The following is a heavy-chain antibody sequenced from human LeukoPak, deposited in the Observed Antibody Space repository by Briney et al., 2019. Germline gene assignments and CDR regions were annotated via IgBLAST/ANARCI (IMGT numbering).Heavy chain of an antibody. Sequence: GASVKVSCKASGYTFTSYYMHWVRQTPGQGLEWMGWINPNSGGTNYAQKFQGRVTMTRDTSISTAYMELSRLRSDDTAVYYCARVESTVTAYYFDYWGQGTLVTVSS. CDR3: ARVESTVTAYYFDY. V-gene: IGHV1-2*02. J-gene: IGHJ4*02. CDR1: GYTFTSYY. CDR2: INPNSGGT. D-gene: IGHD4-17*01.